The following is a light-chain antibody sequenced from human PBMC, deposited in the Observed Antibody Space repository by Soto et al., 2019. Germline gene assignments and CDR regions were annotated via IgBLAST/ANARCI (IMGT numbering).Light chain of an antibody. CDR1: QSVSSSY. CDR3: QHYGSSWT. V-gene: IGKV3-20*01. J-gene: IGKJ1*01. CDR2: GAS. Sequence: IVLTQSPGTLSLSSRERATLSSRASQSVSSSYLAWYQQKPGQAPRLLIYGASSRATGIPDRSSGSGSGTDFTLTISRLEPEDFAVYYCQHYGSSWTFGQGTKVDIK.